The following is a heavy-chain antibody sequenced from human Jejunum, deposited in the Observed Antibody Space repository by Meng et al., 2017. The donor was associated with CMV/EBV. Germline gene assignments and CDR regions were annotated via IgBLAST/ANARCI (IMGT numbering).Heavy chain of an antibody. Sequence: TFRGAAVHWVRPASGKGLEWVGRIRGKAHSFATAYSASVKGRFTISRDESKNTAYLQMNSLKTEDTAVYYCTRADSSNYGSLFDYWGQGALVTVSS. J-gene: IGHJ4*02. CDR2: IRGKAHSFAT. V-gene: IGHV3-73*01. CDR1: TFRGAA. CDR3: TRADSSNYGSLFDY. D-gene: IGHD4-11*01.